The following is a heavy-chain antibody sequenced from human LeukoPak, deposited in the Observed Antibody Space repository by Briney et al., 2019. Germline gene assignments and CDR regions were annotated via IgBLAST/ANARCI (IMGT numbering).Heavy chain of an antibody. CDR1: GFTFSSYS. V-gene: IGHV3-21*04. D-gene: IGHD3-22*01. CDR2: ISSSSSYI. J-gene: IGHJ4*02. CDR3: ARTYYYDSSGPESFSYYFDY. Sequence: GGSLRLSCAASGFTFSSYSMNWVRQAPGKGLEWVSSISSSSSYIYYADSVKGRFTISRDNAKNSLYLQMNSLRAEDTALYYCARTYYYDSSGPESFSYYFDYWGQGTLVTVSS.